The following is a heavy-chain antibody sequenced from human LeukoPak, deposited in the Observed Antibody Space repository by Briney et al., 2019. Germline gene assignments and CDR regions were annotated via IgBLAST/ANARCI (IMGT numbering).Heavy chain of an antibody. Sequence: EASVKVSCKASGYTFTGYYMHWVRQAPGQGLEWMGWINPNSGGTNYAQKFQGRVTMTRDTSISTAYMELSRLRSEDTAVYYCASGVLLWFGEFRASYYYMDVWGKGTTVTVSS. CDR1: GYTFTGYY. CDR3: ASGVLLWFGEFRASYYYMDV. J-gene: IGHJ6*03. CDR2: INPNSGGT. D-gene: IGHD3-10*01. V-gene: IGHV1-2*02.